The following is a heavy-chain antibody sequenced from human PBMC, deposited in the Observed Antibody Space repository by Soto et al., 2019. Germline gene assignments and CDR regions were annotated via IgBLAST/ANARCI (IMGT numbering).Heavy chain of an antibody. D-gene: IGHD1-1*01. J-gene: IGHJ4*02. CDR3: ANPIPKTGTTFGF. CDR1: GFNFSNFA. Sequence: GGSLRLSCVASGFNFSNFAMAWVRQAPGEGLEWVSAISGSGDDTFYADSMKGRFTISRDNSKDTLYLQINSLRAEDTAVYYCANPIPKTGTTFGFWGQGTLVTVSS. V-gene: IGHV3-23*01. CDR2: ISGSGDDT.